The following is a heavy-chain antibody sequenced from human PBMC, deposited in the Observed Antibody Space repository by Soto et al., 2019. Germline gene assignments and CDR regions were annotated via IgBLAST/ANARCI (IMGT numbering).Heavy chain of an antibody. Sequence: SETLSLTCAVYGGSFSGYYWSWIRQPPGKGLEWIGEINHSGSTNYNPSLKSRVTISVDTSKNQFSLKLSSVTAADTAVYYCARHLGSGYSGYVTNWFDPWGQGTLVTVSS. J-gene: IGHJ5*02. V-gene: IGHV4-34*01. CDR1: GGSFSGYY. CDR3: ARHLGSGYSGYVTNWFDP. CDR2: INHSGST. D-gene: IGHD5-12*01.